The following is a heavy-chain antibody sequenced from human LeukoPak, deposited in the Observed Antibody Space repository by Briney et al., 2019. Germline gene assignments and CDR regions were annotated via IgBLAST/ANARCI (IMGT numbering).Heavy chain of an antibody. CDR1: GFTFSSYW. Sequence: GGSLRLSCAASGFTFSSYWMSWVRQAPGKGLEWVANINQDGSEKYYVDSVKGRFTIPRDNAENSLYLQINSLRAEDTAVYYCARDKEGAFCGPECYSKFNYWGQGTLVTVSS. D-gene: IGHD2-21*01. J-gene: IGHJ4*02. CDR2: INQDGSEK. V-gene: IGHV3-7*01. CDR3: ARDKEGAFCGPECYSKFNY.